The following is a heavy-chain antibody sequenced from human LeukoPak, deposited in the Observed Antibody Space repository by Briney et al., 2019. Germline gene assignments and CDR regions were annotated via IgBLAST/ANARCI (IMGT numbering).Heavy chain of an antibody. V-gene: IGHV1-69*11. CDR1: GGTFSSYA. CDR3: ARDGAAMSSDY. Sequence: SVKVSCKASGGTFSSYATSWVRQAPGQGLEWMGRIIPIVGTANYAQKFQGRVTITADESTSTAYMELSSLRSEDTAVYYCARDGAAMSSDYWGQGTLVTVSS. J-gene: IGHJ4*02. CDR2: IIPIVGTA. D-gene: IGHD5-18*01.